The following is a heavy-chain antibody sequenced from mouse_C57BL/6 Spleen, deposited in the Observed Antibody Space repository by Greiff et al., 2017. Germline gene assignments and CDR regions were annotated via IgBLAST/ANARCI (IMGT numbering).Heavy chain of an antibody. CDR1: GFTFSDSY. Sequence: EVQLVESEGGLVQPGSSMKLSCTASGFTFSDSYMAWVRQVPEKGLEWVANINYDGSSTYYLVSLKSRFIISRDNAKNILYLQMSSLKSEDTATYYCARYYYGHYYAMDYWGQGTSVTVSS. CDR2: INYDGSST. CDR3: ARYYYGHYYAMDY. V-gene: IGHV5-16*01. J-gene: IGHJ4*01. D-gene: IGHD1-1*01.